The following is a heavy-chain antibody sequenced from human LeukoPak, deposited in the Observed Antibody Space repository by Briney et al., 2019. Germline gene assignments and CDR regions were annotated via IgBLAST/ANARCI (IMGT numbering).Heavy chain of an antibody. CDR3: ARLVGSYYYDSSGYYYFDY. J-gene: IGHJ4*02. Sequence: SETLSLTCTVSGGSISSYYWSWIRQPPGKGLEWIGYIYYSGSTNYNPSLKSRVTISVDTSKNLFSLKLSSVTAADTAVYYCARLVGSYYYDSSGYYYFDYWGQGTLVTVSS. CDR1: GGSISSYY. CDR2: IYYSGST. D-gene: IGHD3-22*01. V-gene: IGHV4-59*12.